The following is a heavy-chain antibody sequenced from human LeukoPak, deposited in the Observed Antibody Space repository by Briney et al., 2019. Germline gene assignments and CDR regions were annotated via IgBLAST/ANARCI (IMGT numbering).Heavy chain of an antibody. J-gene: IGHJ4*02. V-gene: IGHV3-7*01. CDR1: GFTFYIYW. CDR2: ISHDGSEK. CDR3: AREYYSSFDY. Sequence: GGSVRLSCAASGFTFYIYWMAWVRQAPGKGREWVATISHDGSEKYYVDSVRGRFSISRDNAKNSLYLQIDSLRAEDTAVYYCAREYYSSFDYWAQGTLLTVSS. D-gene: IGHD2-21*01.